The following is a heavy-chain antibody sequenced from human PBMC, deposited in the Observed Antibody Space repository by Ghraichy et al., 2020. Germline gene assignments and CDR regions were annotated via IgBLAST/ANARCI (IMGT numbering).Heavy chain of an antibody. Sequence: GESLNISCAASGFTFSSYSMNWVRQAPGKGLEWVSSISSSSSYIYYADSVKGRFTISRDNAKNSLYLQMNSLRAEDTAVYYCAREMYGSEDYGMDVWGQGTTVTVSS. CDR2: ISSSSSYI. CDR1: GFTFSSYS. V-gene: IGHV3-21*01. D-gene: IGHD3-10*01. J-gene: IGHJ6*02. CDR3: AREMYGSEDYGMDV.